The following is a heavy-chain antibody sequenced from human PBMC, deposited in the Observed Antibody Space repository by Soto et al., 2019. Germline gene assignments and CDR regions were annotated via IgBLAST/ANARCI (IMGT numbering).Heavy chain of an antibody. CDR2: INHSGST. CDR3: AREVTEGWRYCSSTSCYYYYGMDV. V-gene: IGHV4-34*01. CDR1: GGSFSGYY. J-gene: IGHJ6*02. Sequence: ASETLSLTCAVYGGSFSGYYWSWIRQPPGKGLEWIGEINHSGSTNYNPSLKSRVTISVDTSKNQFSLKLSSVTAADTAVYYCAREVTEGWRYCSSTSCYYYYGMDVWGQGTTVTVSS. D-gene: IGHD2-2*01.